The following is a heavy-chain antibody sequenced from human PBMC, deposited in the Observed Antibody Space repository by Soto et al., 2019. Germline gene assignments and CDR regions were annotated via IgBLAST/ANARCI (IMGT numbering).Heavy chain of an antibody. J-gene: IGHJ4*02. CDR2: ISGSGGST. CDR3: AKPTIFGVVTPTVFDY. Sequence: GSLRLSCAASGFTFSSYAMSWVRQAPGKGLEWVSAISGSGGSTYYADSVKGRFTISRDNSKNTLYLQMNSLRAEDTAVYYCAKPTIFGVVTPTVFDYWGQGTLVTVSS. D-gene: IGHD3-3*01. CDR1: GFTFSSYA. V-gene: IGHV3-23*01.